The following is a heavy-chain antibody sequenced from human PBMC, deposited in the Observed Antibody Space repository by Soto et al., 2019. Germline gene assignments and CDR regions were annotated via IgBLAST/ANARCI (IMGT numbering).Heavy chain of an antibody. J-gene: IGHJ2*01. CDR2: ISSSSSTI. Sequence: GGSLRLSCAASGFTFSSYSMNWVRQAPGKGLEWVSYISSSSSTIYYADSVKGRFTISRGNAKNSLYLQMNSLRDEDTAVYYCARDHYYDSSGYYSFWHWYFDLWGRGTLVTLSS. D-gene: IGHD3-22*01. CDR3: ARDHYYDSSGYYSFWHWYFDL. V-gene: IGHV3-48*02. CDR1: GFTFSSYS.